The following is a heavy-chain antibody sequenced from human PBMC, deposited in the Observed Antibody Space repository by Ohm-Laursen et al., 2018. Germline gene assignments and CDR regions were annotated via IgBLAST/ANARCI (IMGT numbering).Heavy chain of an antibody. D-gene: IGHD6-6*01. CDR3: VAARDYYYYGMDV. Sequence: SLRLSCAASGFTFSSYEMNWVRQAPGKGLEWVSYISSSGSTIYYADSVKGRFIISRDNAKNSLYLQMNSLRAEGTAVYYCVAARDYYYYGMDVWGQGTTVTVSS. J-gene: IGHJ6*02. CDR2: ISSSGSTI. CDR1: GFTFSSYE. V-gene: IGHV3-48*03.